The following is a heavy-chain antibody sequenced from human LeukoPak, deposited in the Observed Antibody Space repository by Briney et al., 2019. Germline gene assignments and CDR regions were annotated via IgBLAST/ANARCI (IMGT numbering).Heavy chain of an antibody. CDR3: ARSETSIPDF. CDR2: INPNSSDT. J-gene: IGHJ4*02. Sequence: GASVKVSCKASGYTFTVYYMHWVRQAPGQGLEWMGRINPNSSDTHYAQKFQGRVTMTRDTSISAAYMELSRLTSDDTAVYYCARSETSIPDFWGQGTLVTVSS. V-gene: IGHV1-2*06. D-gene: IGHD6-6*01. CDR1: GYTFTVYY.